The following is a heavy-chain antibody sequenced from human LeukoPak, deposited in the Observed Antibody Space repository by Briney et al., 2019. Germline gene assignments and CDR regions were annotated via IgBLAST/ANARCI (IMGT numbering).Heavy chain of an antibody. CDR2: FDPEDGET. CDR3: ATAHGDSVVNVFDI. CDR1: GYTLTELS. Sequence: GASVKVSCKVSGYTLTELSMHWVRQAPGKGLEWMGGFDPEDGETIYAQKFQGRVTMTEDTSTDTAYMELSSLRSEDTAVYYCATAHGDSVVNVFDIWGQGTMVTVSS. J-gene: IGHJ3*02. D-gene: IGHD4-17*01. V-gene: IGHV1-24*01.